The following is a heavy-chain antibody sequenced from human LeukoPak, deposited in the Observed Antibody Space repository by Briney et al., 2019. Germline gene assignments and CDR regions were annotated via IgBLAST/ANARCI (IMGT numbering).Heavy chain of an antibody. CDR3: AKDRLRFLEWSNWFDP. D-gene: IGHD3-3*01. J-gene: IGHJ5*02. CDR1: GFTFSDYY. CDR2: ISSSGSTI. Sequence: PGGSLRLSCAASGFTFSDYYMSWIRQAPGKGLEWVSYISSSGSTIYYADSVKGRFTISRDNAKNSLYLQMNSLRAEDTALYYCAKDRLRFLEWSNWFDPWGQGTLVTVSS. V-gene: IGHV3-11*01.